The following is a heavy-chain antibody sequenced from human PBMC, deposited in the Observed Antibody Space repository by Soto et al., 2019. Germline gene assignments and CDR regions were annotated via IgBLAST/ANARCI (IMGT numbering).Heavy chain of an antibody. V-gene: IGHV1-18*01. D-gene: IGHD2-8*01. CDR3: TIGGNCTNGVCSFYGMDV. CDR1: GYTFTSYG. J-gene: IGHJ6*02. Sequence: QVQLVQSGAEVKKPGASVKVSCKASGYTFTSYGISWVRQAPGQGLEWVGWISAYNGNTNYAQKFQGRVTMTTDTATSTAYMELRTLRSDDTAVYYCTIGGNCTNGVCSFYGMDVWGQGTTVTVSS. CDR2: ISAYNGNT.